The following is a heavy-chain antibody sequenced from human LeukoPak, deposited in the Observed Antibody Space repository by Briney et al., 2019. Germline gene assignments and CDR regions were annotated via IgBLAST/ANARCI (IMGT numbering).Heavy chain of an antibody. Sequence: GGSLRLSCAASGFTFSSYWMSWVRQAPGKGLEWVANVKQDGSEKYYVDSVKGRFTISRDNAKNSLYLQMNSLRAEDTAVYYCARESVVAGTDDAFDIWGQGTMVTVSS. D-gene: IGHD6-19*01. CDR3: ARESVVAGTDDAFDI. J-gene: IGHJ3*02. CDR2: VKQDGSEK. CDR1: GFTFSSYW. V-gene: IGHV3-7*01.